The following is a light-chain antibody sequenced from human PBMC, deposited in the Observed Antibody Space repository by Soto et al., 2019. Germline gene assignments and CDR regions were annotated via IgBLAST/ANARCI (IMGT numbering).Light chain of an antibody. J-gene: IGKJ1*01. Sequence: EIVLTQSPGTLSLSPGERATLSCRASQSVSSSYLAWYQQKPGQAPRLLIYGASNRAAGVPDRFSGSGAGTDFTLTISRLEPEDFAVFYCQYYHSSTGWTLAQGTKV. CDR1: QSVSSSY. V-gene: IGKV3-20*01. CDR3: QYYHSSTGWT. CDR2: GAS.